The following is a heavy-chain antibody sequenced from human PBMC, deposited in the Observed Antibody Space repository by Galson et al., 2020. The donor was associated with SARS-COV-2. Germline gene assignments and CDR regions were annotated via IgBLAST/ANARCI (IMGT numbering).Heavy chain of an antibody. J-gene: IGHJ6*02. V-gene: IGHV1-2*02. D-gene: IGHD3-9*01. CDR1: GYTFTDYY. Sequence: ASVNVSCKASGYTFTDYYIHWVRQAPGQGLEWMGWINPKSGGTNYAQKFEGRVTMTRDTTITTAYMAMSRLGADETAVYCCARLRYYDVLTGYIVDVWGQGTMVTVSS. CDR2: INPKSGGT. CDR3: ARLRYYDVLTGYIVDV.